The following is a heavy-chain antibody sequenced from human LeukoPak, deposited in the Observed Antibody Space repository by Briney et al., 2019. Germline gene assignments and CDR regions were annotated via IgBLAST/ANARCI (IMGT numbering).Heavy chain of an antibody. Sequence: GGSLRLSCAASGFTFSSYWMSWVRQAPGKGLEWVSAISGSGGSTYYADSVKGRFTISRDNSKNTLYLQMNSLRAEDTAVYYCAKAVSRRMITFGGDNWGQGTLVTVSS. CDR1: GFTFSSYW. D-gene: IGHD3-16*01. CDR2: ISGSGGST. V-gene: IGHV3-23*01. CDR3: AKAVSRRMITFGGDN. J-gene: IGHJ4*02.